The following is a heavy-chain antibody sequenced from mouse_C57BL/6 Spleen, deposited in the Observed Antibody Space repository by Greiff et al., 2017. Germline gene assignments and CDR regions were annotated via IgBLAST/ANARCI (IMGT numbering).Heavy chain of an antibody. CDR2: IDPENGDT. CDR3: TYLAYYSNSYYAMDY. D-gene: IGHD2-5*01. CDR1: GFNIKDDY. V-gene: IGHV14-4*01. J-gene: IGHJ4*01. Sequence: VHVKQSGAELVRPGASVKLSCTASGFNIKDDYMHWVKQRPEQGLEWIGWIDPENGDTEYASKFQGKATITADTTSNTAYLQLSSLTSEDTAVYYCTYLAYYSNSYYAMDYWGQGTSVTVSS.